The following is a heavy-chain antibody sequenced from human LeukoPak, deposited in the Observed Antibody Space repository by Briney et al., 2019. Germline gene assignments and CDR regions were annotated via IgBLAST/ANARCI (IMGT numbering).Heavy chain of an antibody. V-gene: IGHV3-23*01. Sequence: GGSLRLSCTASGFTFSHYDMTWVRQAPGKGLEWVSSIHGGADIPSYADSVKGRFTISRDDSKNTLFLEMNSLRGEDTAAYYCGRDPNGNYIGAFEMWGPGTKVTVSS. CDR3: GRDPNGNYIGAFEM. J-gene: IGHJ3*02. CDR1: GFTFSHYD. CDR2: IHGGADIP. D-gene: IGHD1-7*01.